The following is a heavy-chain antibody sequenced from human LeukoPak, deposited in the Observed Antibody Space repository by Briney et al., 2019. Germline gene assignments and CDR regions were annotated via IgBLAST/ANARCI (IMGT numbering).Heavy chain of an antibody. J-gene: IGHJ4*02. D-gene: IGHD3-10*01. CDR3: ASVDYYGSGNYYNDVDY. CDR1: GFTFSSYS. CDR2: ISSSSSYI. Sequence: GGSLRLSCAASGFTFSSYSMNWVRQGPGKGLEWVSSISSSSSYIYYADSVKGRFTISRDNAKNSLYLQMNSLGAEDTALYYCASVDYYGSGNYYNDVDYWGQGTLVTFSS. V-gene: IGHV3-21*01.